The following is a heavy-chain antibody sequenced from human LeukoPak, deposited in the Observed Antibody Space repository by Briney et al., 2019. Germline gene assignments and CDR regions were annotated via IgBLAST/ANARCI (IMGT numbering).Heavy chain of an antibody. Sequence: GESPKISCKGSGNSFNNHFIGWVRPLPGKGLEWMGIIYPGDSETRYSPSFEGLVTISADKSISTVYLQWSSLEASDTAMYYCARRSTVIRGVLEEAFDYWGQGTLVTVSS. CDR2: IYPGDSET. CDR1: GNSFNNHF. D-gene: IGHD3-10*01. V-gene: IGHV5-51*01. J-gene: IGHJ4*02. CDR3: ARRSTVIRGVLEEAFDY.